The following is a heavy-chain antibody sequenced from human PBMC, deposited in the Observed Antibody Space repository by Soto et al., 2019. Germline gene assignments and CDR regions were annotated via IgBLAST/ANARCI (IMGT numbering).Heavy chain of an antibody. J-gene: IGHJ6*02. Sequence: SETLSLTCTVSGGSISSYYWSWIRQPPGKGLEWIGYIYYSGSTNYNPSLKSRVTISVDTSKNQFSLKLSSVTAEDTAVYYCAKGPAMATLLRYFDWLYPYGMDVWGQGTTVTVSS. CDR3: AKGPAMATLLRYFDWLYPYGMDV. CDR2: IYYSGST. CDR1: GGSISSYY. V-gene: IGHV4-59*01. D-gene: IGHD3-9*01.